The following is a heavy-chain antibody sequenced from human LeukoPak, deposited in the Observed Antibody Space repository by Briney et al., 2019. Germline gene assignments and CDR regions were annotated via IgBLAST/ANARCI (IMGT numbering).Heavy chain of an antibody. J-gene: IGHJ5*02. D-gene: IGHD6-13*01. V-gene: IGHV4-38-2*02. CDR2: AYHSGIS. CDR3: AKEGGRSSSWSDNWFDP. Sequence: SETLSLTCAASGYSISSGYYWGWIRQPPGKGLEWIGSAYHSGISYYNPSLKSRVTISVDTSKNQFSLRLSSVTAADTAIYYCAKEGGRSSSWSDNWFDPWGQGTLVTVSS. CDR1: GYSISSGYY.